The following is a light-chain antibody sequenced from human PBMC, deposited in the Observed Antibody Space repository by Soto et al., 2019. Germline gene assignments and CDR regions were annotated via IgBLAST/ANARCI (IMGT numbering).Light chain of an antibody. CDR3: QQYGSAPPYT. Sequence: EIVLTQSPDTLSLSPGERATLTCRASQSIPTTYLAWYQQKPGQAPRLLISGASNRATGIPNRFSGSGAGTYFTLTISRLEPEDFAVYYCQQYGSAPPYTFGQGTKLEMK. CDR1: QSIPTTY. J-gene: IGKJ2*01. CDR2: GAS. V-gene: IGKV3-20*01.